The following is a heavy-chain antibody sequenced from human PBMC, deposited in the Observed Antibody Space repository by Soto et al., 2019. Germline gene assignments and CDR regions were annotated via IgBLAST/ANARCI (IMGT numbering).Heavy chain of an antibody. J-gene: IGHJ5*02. CDR1: FVPFSCDY. CDR3: ARAGATVTTLGNWFDP. V-gene: IGHV4-34*01. Sequence: PLDTLSPTSPAHFVPFSCDYWSWIRQPPGKGLEWIGEINHSGSTNYNPSLKSRVTISVDTSKNQFSLKLSSVTAADTAVYYCARAGATVTTLGNWFDPWGQG. CDR2: INHSGST. D-gene: IGHD4-17*01.